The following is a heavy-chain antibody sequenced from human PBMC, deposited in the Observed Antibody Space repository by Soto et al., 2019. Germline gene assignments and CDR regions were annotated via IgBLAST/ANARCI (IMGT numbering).Heavy chain of an antibody. J-gene: IGHJ4*02. V-gene: IGHV3-30*18. D-gene: IGHD3-22*01. CDR1: GFTFSSYG. CDR2: ISYDGSNK. Sequence: VQLLESGGGVVQPGRSLRLSCAASGFTFSSYGMHWVRQAPGKGLEWVAVISYDGSNKYYADSVKGRFTISRDNSKNTLYLQMNSLRAEDTAVYYCAKDSTDYYDSSADYWGQGTLVTVSS. CDR3: AKDSTDYYDSSADY.